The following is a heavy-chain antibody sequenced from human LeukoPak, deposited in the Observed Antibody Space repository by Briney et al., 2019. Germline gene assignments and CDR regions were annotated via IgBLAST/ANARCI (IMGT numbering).Heavy chain of an antibody. CDR2: IFTSGST. D-gene: IGHD5-18*01. CDR1: GGSISSYY. CDR3: ARDTAIQQNYYYYYMDV. Sequence: SETLSLTCTVSGGSISSYYWSWIRQPAGKGLEWIGRIFTSGSTNYSPPLKSRVTISVDKSKNHFSLKLSSVTAADTAVYYCARDTAIQQNYYYYYMDVWGKGTTVTVSS. V-gene: IGHV4-4*07. J-gene: IGHJ6*03.